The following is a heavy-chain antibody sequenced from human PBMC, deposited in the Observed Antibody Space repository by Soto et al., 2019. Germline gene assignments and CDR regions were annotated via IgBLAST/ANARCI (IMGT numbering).Heavy chain of an antibody. V-gene: IGHV4-31*03. CDR1: GGSISSGGYY. D-gene: IGHD3-3*01. Sequence: SSETLSLTCTVSGGSISSGGYYWSWIRQHPGKGLEWIGYIYYSGSTYYNPSLKSRVTISVDTSKNQFSLKLSSVTAADTAVYYCASYGSRRYDFWSGYFDYWGQGTLVTAPQ. CDR3: ASYGSRRYDFWSGYFDY. CDR2: IYYSGST. J-gene: IGHJ4*02.